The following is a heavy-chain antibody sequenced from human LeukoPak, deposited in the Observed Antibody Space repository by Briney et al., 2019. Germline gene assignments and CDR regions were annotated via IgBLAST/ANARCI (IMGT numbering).Heavy chain of an antibody. V-gene: IGHV3-11*04. CDR1: GFTFSDYY. J-gene: IGHJ4*02. D-gene: IGHD2-8*01. Sequence: GGSLRLSCAASGFTFSDYYMSWIRQAPGKGLEWVSYISSSGSTIYYADSVKDRFTISRDNAKNSLYLQMNSLRAEDTAVYYCASEGYCTNGVCYTHPFDYWGQGTLVTVSS. CDR2: ISSSGSTI. CDR3: ASEGYCTNGVCYTHPFDY.